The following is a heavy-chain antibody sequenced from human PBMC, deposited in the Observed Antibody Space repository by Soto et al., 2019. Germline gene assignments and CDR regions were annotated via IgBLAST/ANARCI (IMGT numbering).Heavy chain of an antibody. CDR2: IYHSGST. V-gene: IGHV4-4*02. CDR1: GGSISSSNW. CDR3: ARGGIAAAGPKYNWFDP. D-gene: IGHD6-13*01. Sequence: QVQLQESGPGLVKPSGTLSLTCAVSGGSISSSNWWSWVRQPPGKGLEWIGEIYHSGSTNYNPSLKSRVTISVDKSKNQFSLKLSSVTAADTAVYYCARGGIAAAGPKYNWFDPWGQGTLVTVSS. J-gene: IGHJ5*02.